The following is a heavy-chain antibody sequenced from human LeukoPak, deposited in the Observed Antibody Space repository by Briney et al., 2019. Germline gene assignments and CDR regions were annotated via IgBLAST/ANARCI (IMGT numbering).Heavy chain of an antibody. CDR3: ARGRGYYGAYVFFC. J-gene: IGHJ4*02. CDR2: INHSGST. CDR1: GGSFSGYY. Sequence: PSETPSLTCAVYGGSFSGYYWSWIRQPPGKGLEWIGEINHSGSTNYNPSLKSRVTISVDTSKNQFSLKLSSVTAADTTVYYCARGRGYYGAYVFFCWGQGTMVTVSS. V-gene: IGHV4-34*01. D-gene: IGHD4-17*01.